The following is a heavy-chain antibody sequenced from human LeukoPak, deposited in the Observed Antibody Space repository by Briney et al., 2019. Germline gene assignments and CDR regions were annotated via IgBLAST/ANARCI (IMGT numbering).Heavy chain of an antibody. CDR3: ARGWDSSVCFD. J-gene: IGHJ4*02. CDR2: IIPILGIA. D-gene: IGHD3-22*01. CDR1: GGTFSSYA. Sequence: ASVKVSCKASGGTFSSYAISWVRQAPGQGLEWMGRIIPILGIANYAQKFQGRVTITADKSTSTAYMELSSLRSEDTAVYYCARGWDSSVCFDWGQGTLVTVSS. V-gene: IGHV1-69*04.